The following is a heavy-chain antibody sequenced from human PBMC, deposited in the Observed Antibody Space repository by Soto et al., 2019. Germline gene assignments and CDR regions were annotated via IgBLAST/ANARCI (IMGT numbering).Heavy chain of an antibody. CDR1: GGSISSYY. CDR3: ARYRREAVAGYTLDN. J-gene: IGHJ4*02. CDR2: VYNSGST. V-gene: IGHV4-59*01. D-gene: IGHD6-13*01. Sequence: SETLSLTCTVSGGSISSYYWTWVRQPPGKGLEWIGYVYNSGSTNYNPSLKSRVTISEDTSKSQFSLKVNSMTAADTAVYYCARYRREAVAGYTLDNWGQGILVTVSS.